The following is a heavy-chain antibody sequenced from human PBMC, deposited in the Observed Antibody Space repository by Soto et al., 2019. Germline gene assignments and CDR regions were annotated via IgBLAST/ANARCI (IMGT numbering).Heavy chain of an antibody. J-gene: IGHJ5*02. CDR2: IFSNDEK. CDR1: GFSLTNARMG. CDR3: ARVLFSGAYNWFDP. Sequence: QVTLKESGPVLVTPTETLTLTCTVSGFSLTNARMGVTWIRQPPGKALEWLAHIFSNDEKSYSASLKSRLTISKDPSKSQVVLTMTNMDPVDTSTYYCARVLFSGAYNWFDPWGQGTLVTVSS. V-gene: IGHV2-26*01. D-gene: IGHD3-3*01.